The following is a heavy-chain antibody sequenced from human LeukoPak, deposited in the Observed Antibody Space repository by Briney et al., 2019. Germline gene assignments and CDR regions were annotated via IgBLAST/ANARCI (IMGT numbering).Heavy chain of an antibody. CDR2: ITPIFGTA. J-gene: IGHJ5*02. CDR1: GGTFSSYT. CDR3: ARYIDIVVVPAAMPGFDP. Sequence: ASVKVSCKASGGTFSSYTISWVRQAPGQGLEWMGGITPIFGTANYAQKFQGRVTITTDESTSTAYMELSSLRSEDTAVYYCARYIDIVVVPAAMPGFDPWGQGTLVTVSS. V-gene: IGHV1-69*05. D-gene: IGHD2-2*01.